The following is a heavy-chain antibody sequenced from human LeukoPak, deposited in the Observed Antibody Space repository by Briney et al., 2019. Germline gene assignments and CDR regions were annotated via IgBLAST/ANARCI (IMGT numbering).Heavy chain of an antibody. Sequence: GGSLRLSCAASGFTFSSYAMHWVRQAPGKGLEWVAVISYDGSNKYYADSVKGRFTISRDNSKNTLYLQMNSLRAEDTAVYYCARVQGYCSGGSCYSYYYHMDVWGKGTTVTVSS. J-gene: IGHJ6*03. CDR3: ARVQGYCSGGSCYSYYYHMDV. D-gene: IGHD2-15*01. V-gene: IGHV3-30*04. CDR2: ISYDGSNK. CDR1: GFTFSSYA.